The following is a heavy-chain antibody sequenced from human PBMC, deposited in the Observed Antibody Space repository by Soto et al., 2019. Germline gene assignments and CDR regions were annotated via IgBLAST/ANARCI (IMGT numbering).Heavy chain of an antibody. D-gene: IGHD5-18*01. Sequence: EXQLVESGGGXXXXGGXXXXXCXASXXXXXXXWIHXXXQAPGNGLVWVSRIKTDGSSTDYAASVKGRFTISRDNAKNTLYLQMNSLTAEDTAVYYCAKREGNTYGLFHWGQGTLVTVSS. CDR1: XXXXXXXW. J-gene: IGHJ4*02. V-gene: IGHV3-74*01. CDR2: IKTDGSST. CDR3: AKREGNTYGLFH.